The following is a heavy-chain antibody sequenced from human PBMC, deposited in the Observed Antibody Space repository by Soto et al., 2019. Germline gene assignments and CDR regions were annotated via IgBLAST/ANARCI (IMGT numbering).Heavy chain of an antibody. V-gene: IGHV1-24*01. Sequence: GASVKVSCKVSGYTLTELSMHWVRQAPGKGLEWMGGFDPEDGETIYAQKFQGRGTMTEDTSTDTAYMELSSLRSEDTAVYYCATTSGYPGLDAFDIWGQGAMVTVSS. D-gene: IGHD5-12*01. CDR1: GYTLTELS. CDR3: ATTSGYPGLDAFDI. J-gene: IGHJ3*02. CDR2: FDPEDGET.